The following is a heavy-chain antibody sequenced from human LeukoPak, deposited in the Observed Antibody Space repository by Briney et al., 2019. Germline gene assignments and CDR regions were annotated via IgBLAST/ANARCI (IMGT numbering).Heavy chain of an antibody. Sequence: PSETLSPTCAVSGGSISSGGYSWSWIRQPPGKGLEWIGYIYYSGSTYYNPSLKSRVTISVDTSKNQFSLKLSSVTAADTAVYYCARDGRYYYAFDIWGQGTMVTVSS. D-gene: IGHD1-26*01. CDR1: GGSISSGGYS. CDR2: IYYSGST. CDR3: ARDGRYYYAFDI. J-gene: IGHJ3*02. V-gene: IGHV4-30-4*07.